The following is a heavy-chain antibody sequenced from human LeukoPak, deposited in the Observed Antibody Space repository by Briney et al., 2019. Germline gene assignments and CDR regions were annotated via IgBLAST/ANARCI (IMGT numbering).Heavy chain of an antibody. CDR2: IIPIFGIA. CDR3: ARVNGGKLEAFDI. V-gene: IGHV1-69*04. Sequence: GASVKVSCRASGGTFSSYAISWVRQAPGQGLEWMGRIIPIFGIANYAQKFQGRVTITADKSTSTAYMELSSLRPEDTAVYYCARVNGGKLEAFDIWGQGTMVTVSS. D-gene: IGHD4-23*01. J-gene: IGHJ3*02. CDR1: GGTFSSYA.